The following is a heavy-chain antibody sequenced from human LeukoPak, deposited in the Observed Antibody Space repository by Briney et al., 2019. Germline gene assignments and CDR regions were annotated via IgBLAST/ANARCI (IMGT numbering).Heavy chain of an antibody. J-gene: IGHJ3*02. CDR1: GYSFSSYW. V-gene: IGHV5-51*01. CDR3: ARSGSLGAFDI. D-gene: IGHD1-26*01. Sequence: GESLEISCKGSGYSFSSYWIGWVRQMPGKGLEWMGIIYPGDPDTRYNPSFQGQVTISADKSISTAYLQCSLKASDTAMYYCARSGSLGAFDIWGQGTMVTVSS. CDR2: IYPGDPDT.